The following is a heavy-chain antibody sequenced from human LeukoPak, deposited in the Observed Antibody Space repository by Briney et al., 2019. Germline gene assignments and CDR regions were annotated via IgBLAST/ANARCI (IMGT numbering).Heavy chain of an antibody. CDR3: ARHGYNSVAGLAATPSFDP. Sequence: SATLSLTCTVSGGSIRSTSYYWGWIRQPPVKGLELIGTIYYSGSTYYNPTLKSRVTTSVDTSKTQFSLKLSTVTAADTAVYYCARHGYNSVAGLAATPSFDPWGQGTLVTVSS. CDR2: IYYSGST. CDR1: GGSIRSTSYY. J-gene: IGHJ5*02. V-gene: IGHV4-39*01. D-gene: IGHD2-2*01.